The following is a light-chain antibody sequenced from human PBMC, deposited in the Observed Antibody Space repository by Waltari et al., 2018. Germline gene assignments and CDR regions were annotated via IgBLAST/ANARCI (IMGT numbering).Light chain of an antibody. Sequence: QSALTHPRSVSGSPGQPVTIPGPGTSSEFGGYNYVSWYQQHPGQAPKFMIYEVTKRPSGVPDRVSGSKSGNTASLTIAGLQAEDEADYYCCSYAGSYNFVFGSGTTVTVL. J-gene: IGLJ1*01. CDR3: CSYAGSYNFV. CDR2: EVT. V-gene: IGLV2-11*01. CDR1: SSEFGGYNY.